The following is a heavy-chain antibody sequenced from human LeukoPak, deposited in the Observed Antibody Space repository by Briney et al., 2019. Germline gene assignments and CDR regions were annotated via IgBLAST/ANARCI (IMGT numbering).Heavy chain of an antibody. V-gene: IGHV4-39*07. J-gene: IGHJ4*02. D-gene: IGHD4-17*01. CDR2: IYYSGGT. CDR1: GGSISSSSYY. CDR3: ARGSYGDNRPHFEY. Sequence: KPSETLSLTCTVSGGSISSSSYYWGWIRQPPGKGLEWIGNIYYSGGTYYNPALKSRVTISEDTSKNQFSLKLSSVTAADTAIYYCARGSYGDNRPHFEYWGQGTLVTVSS.